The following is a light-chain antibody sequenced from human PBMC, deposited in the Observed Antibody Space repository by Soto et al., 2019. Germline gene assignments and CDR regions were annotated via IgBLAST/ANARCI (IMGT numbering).Light chain of an antibody. V-gene: IGKV1-9*01. J-gene: IGKJ4*01. Sequence: DIQLTQSPSFLSASVGDRITITCRASQGISNYLAWYQQKPGKAPYFLIYAAFTLHRGVPSRFSGSGSGAVYTLTISSLQPEDLGTYYCQQLNSYPLTFGGGTKVEI. CDR2: AAF. CDR1: QGISNY. CDR3: QQLNSYPLT.